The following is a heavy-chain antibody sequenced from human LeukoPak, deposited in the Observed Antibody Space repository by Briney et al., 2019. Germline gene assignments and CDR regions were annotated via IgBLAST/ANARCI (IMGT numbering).Heavy chain of an antibody. CDR3: ARETYSNILTGTDY. J-gene: IGHJ4*02. V-gene: IGHV1-18*01. Sequence: ASVKVSCKASGYTFTTYGLSWVRQAPGQGLEWLGWISTYDDNIKYAQSLQGRLTLTIDTSTSTAYMELRSLTSDDTAVYYCARETYSNILTGTDYWGPGTLVTDSS. CDR2: ISTYDDNI. D-gene: IGHD3-9*01. CDR1: GYTFTTYG.